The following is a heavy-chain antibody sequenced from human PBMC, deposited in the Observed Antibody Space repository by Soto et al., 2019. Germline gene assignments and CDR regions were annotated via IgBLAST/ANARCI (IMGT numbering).Heavy chain of an antibody. J-gene: IGHJ1*01. CDR3: AKDSGGYYDSSGYYPTAEYFQH. CDR2: ISGSGGST. D-gene: IGHD3-22*01. CDR1: GFTFSSYA. V-gene: IGHV3-23*01. Sequence: EVQLLESGGGLVQPGGSLRLSCAASGFTFSSYAMSWVRQAPGKGLEWVSAISGSGGSTYYAYSVKGRFTISRDNSKYMLYLQMHSLRAEDTAVYYCAKDSGGYYDSSGYYPTAEYFQHWGQGTLVTVSS.